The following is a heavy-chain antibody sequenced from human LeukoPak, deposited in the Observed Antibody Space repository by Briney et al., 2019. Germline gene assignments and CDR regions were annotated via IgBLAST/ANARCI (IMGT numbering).Heavy chain of an antibody. D-gene: IGHD3-10*01. CDR3: AKDYYYGSGSYYSPTWFDP. Sequence: GGSLRLSCAASGFTFSSYGMHWVRQAPGKGLEGVAVIWYDGSNKYYADSVKGRFTISRDNSKNTLYLQMNSLRAEDTAVYYCAKDYYYGSGSYYSPTWFDPWGQGTLVTVSS. J-gene: IGHJ5*02. V-gene: IGHV3-33*06. CDR1: GFTFSSYG. CDR2: IWYDGSNK.